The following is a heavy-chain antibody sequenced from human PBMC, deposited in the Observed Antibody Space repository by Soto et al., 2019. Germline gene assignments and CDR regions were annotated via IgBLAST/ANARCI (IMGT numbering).Heavy chain of an antibody. CDR2: IYYSGST. D-gene: IGHD7-27*01. V-gene: IGHV4-59*01. CDR1: GGSISSYY. CDR3: ARRWGTYFDF. Sequence: QVQLQESGPGLVKPSETLSLTCTVSGGSISSYYWSWIRQPPGKGLEWSGYIYYSGSTDYNSSLKSRVTISVDTSKNPFSLKLSSVTAADTAVYYCARRWGTYFDFWGQGTLVTFSS. J-gene: IGHJ4*02.